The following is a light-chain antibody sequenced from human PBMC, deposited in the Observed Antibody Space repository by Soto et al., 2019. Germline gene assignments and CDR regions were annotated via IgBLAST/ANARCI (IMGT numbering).Light chain of an antibody. CDR3: AAWDGSLSGYWV. Sequence: QSVLTQPPSASGTPGQRVTISCSGGSSNLGSNSVYWYQQLPGTAPKLLIFKNNQRPSGVPDRFSGSKSGTSASLAISGLRSEDEADYYCAAWDGSLSGYWVFGGGTKLTVL. CDR2: KNN. V-gene: IGLV1-47*01. CDR1: SSNLGSNS. J-gene: IGLJ3*02.